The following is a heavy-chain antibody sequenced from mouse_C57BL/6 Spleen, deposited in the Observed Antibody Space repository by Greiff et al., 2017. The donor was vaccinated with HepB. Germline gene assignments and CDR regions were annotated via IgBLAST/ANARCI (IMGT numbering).Heavy chain of an antibody. CDR2: ISSGSSTI. CDR1: GFTFSDYG. V-gene: IGHV5-17*01. J-gene: IGHJ4*01. Sequence: EVQGVESGGGLVKPGGSLKLSCAASGFTFSDYGMHWVRQAPEKGLEWVAYISSGSSTIYYADTVKGRFTIPRATAQHTLFLQLTSLRSGDTAMYYCARGYDDDDGKARDYWGQGTAVTVSS. CDR3: ARGYDDDDGKARDY. D-gene: IGHD2-4*01.